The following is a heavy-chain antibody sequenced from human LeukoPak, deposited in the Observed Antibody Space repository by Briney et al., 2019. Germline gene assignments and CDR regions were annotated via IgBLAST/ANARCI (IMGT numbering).Heavy chain of an antibody. V-gene: IGHV3-48*01. J-gene: IGHJ4*02. Sequence: GGSLRLSCAASGFTFSSYNMNWVRQAPGKGLEWVSYISASSSTIYYADSVKGRFTISRDNAKNSLFLQMNSLRAEGTAVYYCARGFHRYSYDSGAYSIYWGQGTLVTVSS. CDR3: ARGFHRYSYDSGAYSIY. CDR1: GFTFSSYN. D-gene: IGHD3-22*01. CDR2: ISASSSTI.